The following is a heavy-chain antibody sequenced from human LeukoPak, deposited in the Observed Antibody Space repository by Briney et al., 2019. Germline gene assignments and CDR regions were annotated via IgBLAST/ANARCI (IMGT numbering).Heavy chain of an antibody. Sequence: PSETLSLTCTVSGGSISSYYWSWIRQPPGKGLEWIGYIYYSGSTNYNPSLKSRVTISVDTSKNQYSLKLSSVTAADTAVYYCARDGGRMCSSTSCYFDYWGQGTLVTVSS. J-gene: IGHJ4*02. CDR3: ARDGGRMCSSTSCYFDY. CDR1: GGSISSYY. D-gene: IGHD2-2*01. V-gene: IGHV4-59*12. CDR2: IYYSGST.